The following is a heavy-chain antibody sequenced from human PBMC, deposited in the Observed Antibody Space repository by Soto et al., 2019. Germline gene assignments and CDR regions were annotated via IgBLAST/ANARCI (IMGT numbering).Heavy chain of an antibody. CDR3: AKDPGTTFWSGYLGYYFDY. CDR2: ISYDGSNK. Sequence: QVQLVESGGGVVQPGRSLRLSCAASGFTFSSYGRHWVRQAPGKGLEWVAVISYDGSNKYYADSVKGRFTISRDNSKNTLYLQMNSLRAEDTAVYYCAKDPGTTFWSGYLGYYFDYWGQGTLVTVSS. V-gene: IGHV3-30*18. J-gene: IGHJ4*02. D-gene: IGHD3-3*01. CDR1: GFTFSSYG.